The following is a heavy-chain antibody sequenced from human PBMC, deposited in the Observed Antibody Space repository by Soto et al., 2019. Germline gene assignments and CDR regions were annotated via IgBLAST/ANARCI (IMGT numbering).Heavy chain of an antibody. V-gene: IGHV3-48*02. Sequence: GGSLRLSCAASGFTFSSYSMNWVRQAPGKGLEWVSYISSSSSTIYYADSVKGRFTISRDNAKNSLYLQMNSLRDEDTAVYYCAREEGLYYGGYDYYYYGMDVWGQGTTVTVS. CDR1: GFTFSSYS. J-gene: IGHJ6*02. CDR3: AREEGLYYGGYDYYYYGMDV. D-gene: IGHD5-12*01. CDR2: ISSSSSTI.